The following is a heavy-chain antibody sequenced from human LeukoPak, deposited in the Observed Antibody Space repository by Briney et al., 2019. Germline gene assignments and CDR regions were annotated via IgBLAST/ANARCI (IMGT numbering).Heavy chain of an antibody. CDR3: ARASWVSSADAVR. D-gene: IGHD3-16*01. V-gene: IGHV3-23*01. Sequence: PGGSLRLSCAASGLSFCSFAMSWVRQAPARGLEGLSSMKGTGETFYEDSVRGRFTPSRDDSRNTVYLQLNNLRVEDTAVYYCARASWVSSADAVRWGQGTVVTVSS. CDR1: GLSFCSFA. CDR2: MKGTGET. J-gene: IGHJ4*02.